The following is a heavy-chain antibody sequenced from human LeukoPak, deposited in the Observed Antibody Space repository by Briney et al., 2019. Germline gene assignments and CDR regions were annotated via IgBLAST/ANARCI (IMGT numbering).Heavy chain of an antibody. D-gene: IGHD3-22*01. J-gene: IGHJ4*02. Sequence: EYPNISCNASGCCFISYSIGWVRQLPGKGLEWMGNIYPDETDNNYTPTFQSLVTISAATYISTAYLQWSSLAASDTAMYYCVRYYDISGSEGPGGNFFDYWGEGTLVAVSS. CDR2: IYPDETDN. CDR1: GCCFISYS. V-gene: IGHV5-51*01. CDR3: VRYYDISGSEGPGGNFFDY.